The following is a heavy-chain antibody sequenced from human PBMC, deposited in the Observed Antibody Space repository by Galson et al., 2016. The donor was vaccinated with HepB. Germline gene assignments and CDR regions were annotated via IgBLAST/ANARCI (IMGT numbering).Heavy chain of an antibody. CDR1: GFTFSSYA. J-gene: IGHJ4*02. D-gene: IGHD1-26*01. V-gene: IGHV3-23*01. CDR3: AKYRSATYYTDYFEY. Sequence: SLRLSCAASGFTFSSYAMTWVRQAPGKGLEWVSGISGSGANTYYANAVKGRFTISRDNSKNTLFLQMKRLRDEDTALYYCAKYRSATYYTDYFEYWGQGTLVTVSS. CDR2: ISGSGANT.